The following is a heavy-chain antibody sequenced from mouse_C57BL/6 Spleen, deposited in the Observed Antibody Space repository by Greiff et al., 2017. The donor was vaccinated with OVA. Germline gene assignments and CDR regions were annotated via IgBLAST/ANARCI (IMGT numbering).Heavy chain of an antibody. D-gene: IGHD1-1*01. CDR3: ARNYGSSYSYYFDY. V-gene: IGHV3-6*01. CDR1: GYSITSGYY. CDR2: ISYDGSN. Sequence: EVKLVESGPGLVKPSQSLSLTCSVTGYSITSGYYWNWIRQFPGNKLEWMGYISYDGSNNYNPSLKNRISITRDTSKNQFFLKLNSVTTEDTATYYCARNYGSSYSYYFDYWGQGTTLTVSS. J-gene: IGHJ2*01.